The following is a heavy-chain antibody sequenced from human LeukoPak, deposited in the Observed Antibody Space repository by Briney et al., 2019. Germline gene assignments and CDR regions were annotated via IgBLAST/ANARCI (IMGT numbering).Heavy chain of an antibody. CDR3: AKDGPLLWFGPTDA. CDR1: GFTFSTYG. J-gene: IGHJ5*02. D-gene: IGHD3-10*01. Sequence: AGGSLRLSCVASGFTFSTYGMSWVRQAPGKGLEWVAAVSSTGSGTYYPDSLKGRFIISRDNSQNTVFLQMNSLRPEDTASYFCAKDGPLLWFGPTDAWGQGILVTVSS. V-gene: IGHV3-23*01. CDR2: VSSTGSGT.